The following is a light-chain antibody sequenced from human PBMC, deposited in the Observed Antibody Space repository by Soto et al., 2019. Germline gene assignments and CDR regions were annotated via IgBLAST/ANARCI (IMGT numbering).Light chain of an antibody. J-gene: IGLJ1*01. CDR3: CSYAGSYTHYV. Sequence: QTVLTQPRSVSGCPGQSVTISCTGTSSDVGGYNYVSWYQHHPGKAPKLIIYDVTKWPSGVPDRFSGSKSGNTASLTISGLQAEDEADYYCCSYAGSYTHYVFGTGTKVTVL. CDR2: DVT. V-gene: IGLV2-11*01. CDR1: SSDVGGYNY.